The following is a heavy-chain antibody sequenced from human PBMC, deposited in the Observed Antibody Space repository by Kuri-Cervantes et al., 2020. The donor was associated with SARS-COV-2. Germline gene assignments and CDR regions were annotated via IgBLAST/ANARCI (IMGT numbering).Heavy chain of an antibody. J-gene: IGHJ6*03. CDR2: ISSSSRYI. CDR3: AKSPLAAAGTRYYYYYMDV. D-gene: IGHD6-13*01. Sequence: GESLKISCAASGCTFSSYSMNWVRQAPGKGLEWVSSISSSSRYIYYADSVKGRFTISRDNAKNSLYLQMNSLRAQDTAVYYCAKSPLAAAGTRYYYYYMDVWGKGTTVTVSS. CDR1: GCTFSSYS. V-gene: IGHV3-21*01.